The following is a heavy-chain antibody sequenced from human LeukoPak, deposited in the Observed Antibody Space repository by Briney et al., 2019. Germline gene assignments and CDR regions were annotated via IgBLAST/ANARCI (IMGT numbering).Heavy chain of an antibody. V-gene: IGHV1-24*01. Sequence: ASVKVSCKVSGYTLTELSMHWVRQAPGKGLEWMGGFDPEDGVTIYAQKFQGRVTMTEDTSTDTAYMELSSLRSEDTAVYYCATVEEWRLRDFLHYWGQGTLVTVSS. D-gene: IGHD5-18*01. CDR3: ATVEEWRLRDFLHY. CDR1: GYTLTELS. J-gene: IGHJ4*02. CDR2: FDPEDGVT.